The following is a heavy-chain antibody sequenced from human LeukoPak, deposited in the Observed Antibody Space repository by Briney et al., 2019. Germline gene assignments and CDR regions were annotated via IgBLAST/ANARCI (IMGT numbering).Heavy chain of an antibody. CDR3: ATDLVGATAFDY. D-gene: IGHD1-26*01. CDR2: ISAYNGNT. CDR1: GYTFTSYG. J-gene: IGHJ4*02. Sequence: AASVQVSCKASGYTFTSYGISWVRQAPGQGLEWTGWISAYNGNTNYAQKLQGRVTMTEDTSTDTAYMELSSLRSEDTAMYYCATDLVGATAFDYWGQGTLVTVSS. V-gene: IGHV1-18*01.